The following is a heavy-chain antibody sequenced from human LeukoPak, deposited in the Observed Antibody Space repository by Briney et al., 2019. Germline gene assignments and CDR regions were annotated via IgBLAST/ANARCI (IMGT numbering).Heavy chain of an antibody. V-gene: IGHV3-11*04. J-gene: IGHJ4*02. CDR1: GFTFSDYY. CDR2: ISSSGSTI. CDR3: ARVSSATTVFDY. D-gene: IGHD4-17*01. Sequence: GGSLRLSWAASGFTFSDYYMSWIRQAPGKGLEWVSYISSSGSTIYYADSVKGRFTISRDNAKNSLYLQMNSLRAEDTAVYYCARVSSATTVFDYWGQGTLVTVSS.